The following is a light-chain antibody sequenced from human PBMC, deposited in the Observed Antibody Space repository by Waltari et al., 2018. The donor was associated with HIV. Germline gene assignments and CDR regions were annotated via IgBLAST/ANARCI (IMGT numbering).Light chain of an antibody. Sequence: DIQMTQSPSSLSASVGDRVTITCRASQSISSYLNWYQQKPGKAPKLLIYAASSLQSGVPSRFSGSGSGTEFTLTISSLQPEDFATYYCQQRYSTPVTFGQGTQVEIK. CDR3: QQRYSTPVT. V-gene: IGKV1-39*01. CDR1: QSISSY. J-gene: IGKJ1*01. CDR2: AAS.